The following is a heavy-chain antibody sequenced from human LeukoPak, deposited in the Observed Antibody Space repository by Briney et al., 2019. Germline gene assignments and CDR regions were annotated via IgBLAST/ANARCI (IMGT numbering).Heavy chain of an antibody. J-gene: IGHJ4*02. CDR1: GYTFTGYY. Sequence: ASVKVSCKASGYTFTGYYMHWVRQAPGQGLEWMGWINPNSGGTNYAQKFQGRVTMTRDTSISTAYMELSRLRSDDTAVYYCARRRTKQRLVLDYWGQGTLVTVSS. CDR2: INPNSGGT. CDR3: ARRRTKQRLVLDY. D-gene: IGHD6-13*01. V-gene: IGHV1-2*02.